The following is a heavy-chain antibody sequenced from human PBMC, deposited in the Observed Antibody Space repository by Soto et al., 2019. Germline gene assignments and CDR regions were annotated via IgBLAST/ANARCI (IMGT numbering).Heavy chain of an antibody. J-gene: IGHJ4*02. Sequence: ASVKVSCKASGYAFTSYGISWVRQAPGQGLEWMGWISAYNGNTNYAQKLQGRVTMTTDTSTSTAYMELRSLRSDDTAVYYCARVYYDFWSGYFDYWGQGTLVTVSS. CDR1: GYAFTSYG. CDR2: ISAYNGNT. D-gene: IGHD3-3*01. CDR3: ARVYYDFWSGYFDY. V-gene: IGHV1-18*04.